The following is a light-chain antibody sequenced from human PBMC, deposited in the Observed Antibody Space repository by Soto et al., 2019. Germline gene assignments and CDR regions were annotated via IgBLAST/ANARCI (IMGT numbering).Light chain of an antibody. Sequence: EIVLTQSPGTLSLSPGEGATLSCRASQRISSMYLAWYQQKPGRAPRLIIYGASRRATGIPERFSGSESGTDFTLTISRLEPEDFAVYYCHQYDIPPQTFGRGTKVDIK. J-gene: IGKJ1*01. CDR2: GAS. CDR1: QRISSMY. CDR3: HQYDIPPQT. V-gene: IGKV3-20*01.